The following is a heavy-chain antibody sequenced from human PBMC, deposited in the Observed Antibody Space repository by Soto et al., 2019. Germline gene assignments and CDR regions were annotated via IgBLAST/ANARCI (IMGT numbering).Heavy chain of an antibody. J-gene: IGHJ5*02. V-gene: IGHV3-23*01. CDR2: ISGSGGST. CDR3: AKDPPRYGSGTNWFDP. CDR1: GFTFSSYA. Sequence: EVQLLESGGGLVQPGGSLRLSCAASGFTFSSYAMSWVRQAPGKGLEWVSAISGSGGSTYYADSVKGRFTISRDNSKNTLYLQMNSLRAEDTAVYYCAKDPPRYGSGTNWFDPWGQVTLVTVSS. D-gene: IGHD3-10*01.